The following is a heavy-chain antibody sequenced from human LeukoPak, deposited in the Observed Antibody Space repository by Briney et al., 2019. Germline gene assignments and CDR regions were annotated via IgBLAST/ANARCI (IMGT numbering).Heavy chain of an antibody. CDR3: ACQTNDAFDI. V-gene: IGHV4-59*08. Sequence: SETLSLTCTVSGGSISSYYWSWIREPPGKGLEWIGYIYYSGSTNYNPSLKSRVTISVDTSKNQFSLKLSSVTAADTAVYYCACQTNDAFDIWGQGTMVTVSS. J-gene: IGHJ3*02. CDR2: IYYSGST. CDR1: GGSISSYY.